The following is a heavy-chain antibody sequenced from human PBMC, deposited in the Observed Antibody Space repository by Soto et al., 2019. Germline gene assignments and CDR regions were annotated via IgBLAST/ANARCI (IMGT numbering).Heavy chain of an antibody. Sequence: QVQLVQSGAEVKKPGSSVKVSCKASGGTFSSYAISWVRQAPGQGLEWMGGIIPIFGTANYAQKFQGRVTITADESTSTAYMERSSLRSEDTAVYYCATHSATTVVTPTSWFDPWGQGTLVTVSS. CDR3: ATHSATTVVTPTSWFDP. J-gene: IGHJ5*02. CDR2: IIPIFGTA. CDR1: GGTFSSYA. D-gene: IGHD4-17*01. V-gene: IGHV1-69*01.